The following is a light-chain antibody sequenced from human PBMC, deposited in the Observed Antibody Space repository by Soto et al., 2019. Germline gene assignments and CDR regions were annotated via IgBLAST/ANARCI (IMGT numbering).Light chain of an antibody. J-gene: IGLJ2*01. CDR2: DVS. CDR3: CSYAGSYVV. Sequence: QSALTQPRSVSGSPGQSVTISCTGTSSDVGGYNYVSWYQQHPGTAPKLMIYDVSKRPSGVPDRFSGSKSGNTASLTISGLQADDEADYFCCSYAGSYVVVGGGTKVTVL. V-gene: IGLV2-11*01. CDR1: SSDVGGYNY.